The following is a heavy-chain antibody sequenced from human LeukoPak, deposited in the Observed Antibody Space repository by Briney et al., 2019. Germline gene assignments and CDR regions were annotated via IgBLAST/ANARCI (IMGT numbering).Heavy chain of an antibody. CDR3: ARDRLEYSSGWRWFGP. CDR1: GGSISSYY. Sequence: PSETLSLTCTVSGGSISSYYWSWIRQPPGKGLEWIGYIYYSGSTNYNPSLKSRVTISVDTSKDQFSLKLSSVTAADTAVYYCARDRLEYSSGWRWFGPWGQGTLVTVSS. CDR2: IYYSGST. J-gene: IGHJ5*02. D-gene: IGHD6-19*01. V-gene: IGHV4-59*01.